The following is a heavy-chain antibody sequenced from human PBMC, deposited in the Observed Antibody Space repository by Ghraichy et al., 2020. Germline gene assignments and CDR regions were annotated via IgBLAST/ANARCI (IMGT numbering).Heavy chain of an antibody. CDR3: SRQFYGSSSDAFDI. CDR2: ISAYNGNT. Sequence: ASVKVSCKASGSPFSSPVIRCVRQSPLQVVEWMGWISAYNGNTNYAQKLQGRVTMTTDTSTSTAYMELRSLRSDDTAGYYCSRQFYGSSSDAFDIWGQGTMFTGS. CDR1: GSPFSSPV. V-gene: IGHV1-18*01. J-gene: IGHJ3*02. D-gene: IGHD6-6*01.